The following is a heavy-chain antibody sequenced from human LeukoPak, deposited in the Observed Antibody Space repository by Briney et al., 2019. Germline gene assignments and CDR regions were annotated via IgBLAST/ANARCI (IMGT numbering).Heavy chain of an antibody. CDR3: AREVGYMVRGVKNWFDP. J-gene: IGHJ5*02. Sequence: SETLSLTCTVSGGSISSSSYYWGWIRQPPGKGLEWIGSIYYSGSTYYNPSLKSRVTISVDTSKNQFSLKLSSVTAADTAVYYCAREVGYMVRGVKNWFDPWGQGTLVTVSS. CDR2: IYYSGST. D-gene: IGHD3-10*01. V-gene: IGHV4-39*07. CDR1: GGSISSSSYY.